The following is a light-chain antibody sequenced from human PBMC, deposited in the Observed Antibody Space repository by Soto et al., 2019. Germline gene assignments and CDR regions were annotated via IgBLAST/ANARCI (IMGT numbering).Light chain of an antibody. CDR2: ATS. Sequence: DIQMTQSPSSLSASVGDRVSLTCRAGQNVSSFVNWYQQKPPKAPRLLIYATSNLQSGVPSRISGSGSGTEFTLTISSVQPEDFATYFCQQSYSAQYTFGQGTKLEIK. V-gene: IGKV1-39*01. CDR1: QNVSSF. J-gene: IGKJ2*01. CDR3: QQSYSAQYT.